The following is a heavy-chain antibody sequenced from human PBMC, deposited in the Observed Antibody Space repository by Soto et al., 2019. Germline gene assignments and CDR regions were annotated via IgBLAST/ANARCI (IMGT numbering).Heavy chain of an antibody. D-gene: IGHD5-18*01. CDR2: ITWNSGDT. Sequence: EVHLVESGGGLVRPGSSLRLSCAASGFNFNDYAMHWVRQAPGKGLEWVSGITWNSGDTGYADSVKGRFTVSRDNAKNSVYLEINSLRPEDTALYYCAKDHLGGAMAVPFFDSRGQGALVTVSS. V-gene: IGHV3-9*01. J-gene: IGHJ4*02. CDR3: AKDHLGGAMAVPFFDS. CDR1: GFNFNDYA.